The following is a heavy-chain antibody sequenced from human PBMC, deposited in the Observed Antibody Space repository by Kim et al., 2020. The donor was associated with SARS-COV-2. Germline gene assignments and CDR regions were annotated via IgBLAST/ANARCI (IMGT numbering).Heavy chain of an antibody. D-gene: IGHD1-26*01. J-gene: IGHJ6*02. Sequence: SVKGRFTNSRDNSKNTLYLQMNSLRAEDTAVYYCARDRWYSTPEKYYYYGMDVWGQGTTVTVSS. V-gene: IGHV3-53*01. CDR3: ARDRWYSTPEKYYYYGMDV.